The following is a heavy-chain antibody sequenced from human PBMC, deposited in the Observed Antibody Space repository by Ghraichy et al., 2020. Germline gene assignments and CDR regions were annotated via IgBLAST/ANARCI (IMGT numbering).Heavy chain of an antibody. CDR2: IYNGERT. D-gene: IGHD2/OR15-2a*01. CDR1: GDSSSSNSYS. V-gene: IGHV4-39*01. J-gene: IGHJ5*02. CDR3: ARVLRCNRDTCNTWFDP. Sequence: SETLSLTCTVSGDSSSSNSYSWGWIRQSPGKGLEWIGSIYNGERTFYSPSLQSRVTISADRSKNQVSLKLRDVTAADTAMYHCARVLRCNRDTCNTWFDPWGQGTQVTVSS.